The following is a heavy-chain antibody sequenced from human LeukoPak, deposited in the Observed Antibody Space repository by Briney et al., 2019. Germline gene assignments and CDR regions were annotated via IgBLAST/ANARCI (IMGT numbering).Heavy chain of an antibody. CDR1: GGTFSSYD. D-gene: IGHD3-9*01. J-gene: IGHJ4*02. CDR3: ARDSDILTGYYVH. Sequence: ASVKVSCKASGGTFSSYDINWVRQATGQGLEWMGWMNPNSGNTGYAQKFQGRVTITRNTSISTAYMELSSLRAEDTAVYYCARDSDILTGYYVHWGQGTLVTVSS. V-gene: IGHV1-8*03. CDR2: MNPNSGNT.